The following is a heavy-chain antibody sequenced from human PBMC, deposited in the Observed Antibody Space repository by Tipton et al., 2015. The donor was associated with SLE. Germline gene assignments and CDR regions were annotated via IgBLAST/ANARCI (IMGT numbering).Heavy chain of an antibody. CDR2: IYYSGST. J-gene: IGHJ5*02. CDR3: ARTRIAAAGTGSGTTFWFDP. D-gene: IGHD6-13*01. Sequence: TLSLTCAVSGSSISSGYYWSWIRQPPRKGLEWIGYIYYSGSTNYTPSLKSRVTISVDTSKNQYSLKLSSVTAADTAVYYCARTRIAAAGTGSGTTFWFDPWGQGTLVTVSS. V-gene: IGHV4-61*01. CDR1: GSSISSGYY.